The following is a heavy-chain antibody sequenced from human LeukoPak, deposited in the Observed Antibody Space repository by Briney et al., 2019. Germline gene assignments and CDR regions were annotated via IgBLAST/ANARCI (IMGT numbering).Heavy chain of an antibody. D-gene: IGHD1-26*01. CDR2: ISAYNGNT. Sequence: GASVKASCKASGYTFTNYHISWVRQAPGQGLEWMGWISAYNGNTNYAQKLQGRVTMTTDTSTSTAYMELRSLRSDDTAVYYCASGYLSGSTYYFDYWGQGTLVTVSS. CDR1: GYTFTNYH. V-gene: IGHV1-18*01. J-gene: IGHJ4*02. CDR3: ASGYLSGSTYYFDY.